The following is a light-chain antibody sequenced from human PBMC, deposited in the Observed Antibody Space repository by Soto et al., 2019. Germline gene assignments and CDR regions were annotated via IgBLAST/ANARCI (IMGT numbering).Light chain of an antibody. CDR1: SSNIGNNI. J-gene: IGLJ2*01. CDR2: SNN. Sequence: QSVLTQSPSASGTPGQRVPISCSGRSSNIGNNIVNWYQRLPGTATKLLIYSNNNRPSGVPDRFSASNSGTSASLAISGLQYEDEADYYCATWDDSLNAQVFGGGTKLTVL. CDR3: ATWDDSLNAQV. V-gene: IGLV1-44*01.